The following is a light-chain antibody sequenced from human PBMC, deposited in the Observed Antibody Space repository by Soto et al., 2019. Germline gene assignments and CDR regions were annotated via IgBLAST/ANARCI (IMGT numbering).Light chain of an antibody. V-gene: IGKV3-15*01. CDR2: GGS. Sequence: DIQMTQSPATLSVSPGERATLSCGASQSINANLAWYQQKPDQAPRVLIYGGSIRATGIPARFSGSGSGTEFALTISSLQSEDFAVYYCQQYNNWPLSFGPGTKVEFK. J-gene: IGKJ1*01. CDR1: QSINAN. CDR3: QQYNNWPLS.